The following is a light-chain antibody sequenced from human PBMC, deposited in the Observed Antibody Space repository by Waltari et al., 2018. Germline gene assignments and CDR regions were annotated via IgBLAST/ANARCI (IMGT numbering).Light chain of an antibody. V-gene: IGKV1-12*01. CDR1: QGISSR. CDR2: GAS. J-gene: IGKJ5*01. CDR3: QQAHSFPIS. Sequence: DIQVTQSPSSLSASLGDRVTLTCRASQGISSRLVWYQQKPGKAPALLIYGASSLQSGVPSRFSGSGSGTDFSLTINNLQPEDFAIYYCQQAHSFPISFGQGTRLEIQ.